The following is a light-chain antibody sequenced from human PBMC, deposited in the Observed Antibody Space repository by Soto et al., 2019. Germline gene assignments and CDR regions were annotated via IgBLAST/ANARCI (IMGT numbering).Light chain of an antibody. V-gene: IGKV1-39*01. CDR1: QDIGNW. CDR2: SAS. Sequence: DIQVTQSPPSMDSSLGDRVTITCRASQDIGNWMTWYQQKPGKAPKLLIYSASTLVRGVPSRFSGSGSGTDFTLTISSLKNEDFATYDGQQSYSTPGTFGQGTRLEIK. CDR3: QQSYSTPGT. J-gene: IGKJ5*01.